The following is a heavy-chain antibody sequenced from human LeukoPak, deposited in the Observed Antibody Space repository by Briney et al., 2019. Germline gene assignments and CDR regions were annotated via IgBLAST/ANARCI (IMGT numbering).Heavy chain of an antibody. V-gene: IGHV4-59*01. CDR2: IYYSGST. J-gene: IGHJ4*02. CDR3: ARSPYYYDSPTLLFDY. CDR1: GGSISSYY. Sequence: PSETLSLTCTVSGGSISSYYWSWIRQPPGKGLEWIGYIYYSGSTNYNPSLKSRVTISVDTSKNQFSLKLSSVTAADTAVYYCARSPYYYDSPTLLFDYWGQGTLATVSS. D-gene: IGHD3-22*01.